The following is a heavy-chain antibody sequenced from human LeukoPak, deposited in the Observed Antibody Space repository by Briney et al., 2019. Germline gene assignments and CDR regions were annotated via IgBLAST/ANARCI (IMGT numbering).Heavy chain of an antibody. CDR3: ARVIIVGATGI. CDR2: ISSGGSTV. CDR1: GFTFSSYE. J-gene: IGHJ3*02. V-gene: IGHV3-48*03. D-gene: IGHD1-26*01. Sequence: GGSLRLSCAASGFTFSSYEMNWVRQAPGKGLEWVSYISSGGSTVHYADSVKGRFTISRDNAKNSLYLQMSSLRAEDTAVYYCARVIIVGATGIWGQGTMVTVSS.